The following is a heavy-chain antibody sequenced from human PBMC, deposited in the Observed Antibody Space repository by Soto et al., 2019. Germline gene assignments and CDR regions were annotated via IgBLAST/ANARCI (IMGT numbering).Heavy chain of an antibody. CDR1: GGSISSGAYY. CDR2: IYYSGST. Sequence: PSETLSLTCTVSGGSISSGAYYWSWIRQHPGKGLGWIGYIYYSGSTYYNPSLKSRVSISAATSKNQFSLKLSSVTAADTAVYYCARGITIFGVVYFDFWGQGTLVTVSS. V-gene: IGHV4-31*03. D-gene: IGHD3-3*01. J-gene: IGHJ4*02. CDR3: ARGITIFGVVYFDF.